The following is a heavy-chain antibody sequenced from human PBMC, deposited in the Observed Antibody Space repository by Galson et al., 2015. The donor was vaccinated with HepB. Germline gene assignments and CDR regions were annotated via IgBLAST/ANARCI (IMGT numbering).Heavy chain of an antibody. CDR1: GFTFNIYA. CDR2: ISSDGSNK. J-gene: IGHJ4*02. V-gene: IGHV3-30*04. CDR3: AKDDDSHGDSFQNK. D-gene: IGHD3-22*01. Sequence: SLRLSCAASGFTFNIYAFHWVRQAPGKGLEWLTFISSDGSNKAYRDSVKGRFTISRDNSQNMVFLQMNGLRADDTAVYYCAKDDDSHGDSFQNKWGLGILVTVSS.